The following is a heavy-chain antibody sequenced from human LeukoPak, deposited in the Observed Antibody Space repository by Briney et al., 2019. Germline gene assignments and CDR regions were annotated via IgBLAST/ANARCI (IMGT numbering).Heavy chain of an antibody. CDR2: ISSNGGST. Sequence: GGSLRLSCATSGFTFSTYAMHWVRQAPGRGLEYVSAISSNGGSTYYANSVKGRFTISRDNSKNMLYLQMGSLRAEDMAVYYCARERDWGNAFDIWGQGTMVTVSS. CDR1: GFTFSTYA. CDR3: ARERDWGNAFDI. J-gene: IGHJ3*02. D-gene: IGHD7-27*01. V-gene: IGHV3-64*01.